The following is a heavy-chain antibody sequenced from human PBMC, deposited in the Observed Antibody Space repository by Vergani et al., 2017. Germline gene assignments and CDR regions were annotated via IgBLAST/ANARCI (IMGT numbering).Heavy chain of an antibody. Sequence: VQLVESGGGLVKPGGSLRLSCAASGFTFSSYGIHWVRQAPGKGLEWVAFIGHDGSRKNYRESEMGRLTISRDNSKNTVYLQMTNLRTEDTAVYYCARDGRGYSGYCGWFDPWGQGTLVTVSS. CDR3: ARDGRGYSGYCGWFDP. CDR1: GFTFSSYG. D-gene: IGHD5-12*01. J-gene: IGHJ5*02. CDR2: IGHDGSRK. V-gene: IGHV3-30*02.